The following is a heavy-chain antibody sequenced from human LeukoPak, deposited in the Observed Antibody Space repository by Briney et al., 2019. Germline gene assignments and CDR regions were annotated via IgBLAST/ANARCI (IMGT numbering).Heavy chain of an antibody. CDR2: IIPIFGTA. V-gene: IGHV1-69*06. D-gene: IGHD6-13*01. CDR3: ASEEAAAAGKFDY. J-gene: IGHJ4*02. Sequence: GASVKVSCKASGGTFSSYAISWVRQAPGQGLEWMGGIIPIFGTANYAQKFQGRVTITADKSTSTAYMELSNLRSEDTAVYYCASEEAAAAGKFDYWGQGTLVTVSS. CDR1: GGTFSSYA.